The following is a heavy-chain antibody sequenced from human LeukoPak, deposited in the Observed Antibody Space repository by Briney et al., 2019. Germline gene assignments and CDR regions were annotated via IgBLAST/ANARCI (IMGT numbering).Heavy chain of an antibody. CDR1: GGSFSGYY. V-gene: IGHV4-34*01. CDR3: ARDWRFSSGDPCSGI. CDR2: INHSGST. D-gene: IGHD2-15*01. Sequence: SETLSLTCAVYGGSFSGYYWSWIRQPPGKGLEWIGEINHSGSTNYNPSLKSRVTISVDTSKNQFSLTLNSVTAADTAVYYCARDWRFSSGDPCSGIWGQGTLVTVSS. J-gene: IGHJ4*02.